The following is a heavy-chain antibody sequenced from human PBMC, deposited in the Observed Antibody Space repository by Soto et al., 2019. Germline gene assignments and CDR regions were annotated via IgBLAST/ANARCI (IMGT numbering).Heavy chain of an antibody. V-gene: IGHV1-18*04. Sequence: ASVKVSCKASGYTFTSYGISWVRQAPGQGLEWMGWISAYNGNTNYAQKLQGRVTMTTDTSTSTAYMELRSLRSDDTAVYYCARGLGYCSSTSCRYYYYYGMDVWGQGTKVTVSS. CDR2: ISAYNGNT. J-gene: IGHJ6*02. CDR1: GYTFTSYG. CDR3: ARGLGYCSSTSCRYYYYYGMDV. D-gene: IGHD2-2*01.